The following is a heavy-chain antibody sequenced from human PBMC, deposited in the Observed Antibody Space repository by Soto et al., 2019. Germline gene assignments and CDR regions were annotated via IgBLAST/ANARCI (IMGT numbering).Heavy chain of an antibody. CDR3: ARVENRYCSSTSCSLDY. Sequence: SETLSLTCAVSGGSISSSNWWSWVRQPPGKGLEWIGEIYHSGSTNYNPSLKSRVTISVDKSKNQFSLKLSSVTAADTAVYYCARVENRYCSSTSCSLDYWGQGTLVTVSS. J-gene: IGHJ4*02. V-gene: IGHV4-4*02. CDR1: GGSISSSNW. CDR2: IYHSGST. D-gene: IGHD2-2*01.